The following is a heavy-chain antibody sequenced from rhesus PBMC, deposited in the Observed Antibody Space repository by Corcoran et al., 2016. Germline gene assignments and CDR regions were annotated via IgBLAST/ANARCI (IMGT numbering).Heavy chain of an antibody. D-gene: IGHD2-21*01. V-gene: IGHV4S7*01. J-gene: IGHJ1*01. CDR1: GGSISGYYL. CDR2: IYGGSGRT. CDR3: ARAECTGSGCYPRYFEF. Sequence: QVQLQESGPGLVKPSETLSLTCAVSGGSISGYYLWSWIRQPPGKGLERIGYIYGGSGRTSYNPSLKSRVIISLGPSKNQFSLKLSSVTAADTAVYYCARAECTGSGCYPRYFEFWGQGALVTVSS.